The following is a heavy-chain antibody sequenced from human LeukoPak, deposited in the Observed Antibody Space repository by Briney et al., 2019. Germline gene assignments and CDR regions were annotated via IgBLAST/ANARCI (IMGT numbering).Heavy chain of an antibody. CDR1: GFTFSDHY. D-gene: IGHD4-17*01. CDR3: ARAVVGDYFDY. Sequence: GGSLRLSCAASGFTFSDHYMDWVRQAPGKGLEWVGRTRNKANSYTTEYAASVKGGFTISRDDSKNSLYLQMNSLKTEDTAVYYCARAVVGDYFDYWGQGTLVTVSS. J-gene: IGHJ4*02. V-gene: IGHV3-72*01. CDR2: TRNKANSYTT.